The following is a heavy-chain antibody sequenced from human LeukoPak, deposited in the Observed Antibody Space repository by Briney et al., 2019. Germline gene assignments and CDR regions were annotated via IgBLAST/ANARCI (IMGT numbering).Heavy chain of an antibody. J-gene: IGHJ4*02. Sequence: ASVKVSCKTSGYTFTSYGISWVRQAPGQGLEWMGWISADNGKTNYAQKLQGRVTMTTDTSTTTAYMELRSLRSDDTAVYYCARVSTIYSRGFDYWGQGTLVTVSS. CDR3: ARVSTIYSRGFDY. D-gene: IGHD3-9*01. CDR1: GYTFTSYG. V-gene: IGHV1-18*01. CDR2: ISADNGKT.